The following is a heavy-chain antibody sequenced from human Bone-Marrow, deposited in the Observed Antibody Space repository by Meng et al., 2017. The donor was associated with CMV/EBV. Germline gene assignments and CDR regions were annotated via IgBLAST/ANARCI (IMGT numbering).Heavy chain of an antibody. V-gene: IGHV3-30*02. J-gene: IGHJ6*02. Sequence: GGSLRLSCAASGFTFSSYGMHWVRQAPGKGLEWVAFIRYDGSNKYYADSVKGRFTISRDNSKNTLYLQMNSLRAEDTAVYYCAKDRNDYGDYYYGMDVWGQGTTATVSS. CDR3: AKDRNDYGDYYYGMDV. CDR2: IRYDGSNK. CDR1: GFTFSSYG. D-gene: IGHD4-17*01.